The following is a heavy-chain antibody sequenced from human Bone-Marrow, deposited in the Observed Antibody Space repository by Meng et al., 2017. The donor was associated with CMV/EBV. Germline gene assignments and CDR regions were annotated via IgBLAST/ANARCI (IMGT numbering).Heavy chain of an antibody. CDR2: IIPIFGTA. Sequence: SVKVSCKASGGTFSSYAISWVRQAPGQGLEWMGGIIPIFGTANYAQKFQGRVTITTDESTSTAYMELSSLRSDDTAVYYCAREIRGKGSTLDVWGQGTTVTVSS. V-gene: IGHV1-69*05. CDR1: GGTFSSYA. D-gene: IGHD2/OR15-2a*01. J-gene: IGHJ6*02. CDR3: AREIRGKGSTLDV.